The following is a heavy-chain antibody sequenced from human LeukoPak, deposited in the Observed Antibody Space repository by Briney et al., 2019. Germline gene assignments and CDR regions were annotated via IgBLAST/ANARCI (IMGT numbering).Heavy chain of an antibody. Sequence: PQTLSLTCTVSGGSISSYYWSWIRQPPGKGLEWIGFIYYNGSTNYIPSLKSRVTISVDTSKNQFSLKLTSVTAADTAVYFCASGRRAGWNSQPPDYWGQGTLVTVSS. CDR3: ASGRRAGWNSQPPDY. J-gene: IGHJ4*02. V-gene: IGHV4-59*01. CDR1: GGSISSYY. D-gene: IGHD1/OR15-1a*01. CDR2: IYYNGST.